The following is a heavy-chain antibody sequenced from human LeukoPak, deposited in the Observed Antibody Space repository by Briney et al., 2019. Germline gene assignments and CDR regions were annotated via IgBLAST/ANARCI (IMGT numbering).Heavy chain of an antibody. V-gene: IGHV1-46*01. J-gene: IGHJ4*02. CDR2: ITPSGGST. CDR3: ARVFGFDRSGYVDY. Sequence: ASVKISCKASGYTLTNYYMHWVRQAPGQGLEWMGIITPSGGSTSYSQKFQGRVTMTRDTSTSTVYMELSSRRSEDTAVYYCARVFGFDRSGYVDYWGQGTLVTVSS. CDR1: GYTLTNYY. D-gene: IGHD3-3*01.